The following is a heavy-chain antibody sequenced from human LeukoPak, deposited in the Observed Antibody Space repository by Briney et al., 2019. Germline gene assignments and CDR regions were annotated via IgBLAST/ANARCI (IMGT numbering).Heavy chain of an antibody. CDR1: GYTFTSYY. V-gene: IGHV1-46*01. CDR2: INPSGGST. D-gene: IGHD6-6*01. CDR3: ARDLYSSSSVFPY. Sequence: ASVKVSCKASGYTFTSYYMHWVRQAPGQGLEWMGIINPSGGSTSYAQKFQGRVTMTRDTSISTAYMELSRLRSDDTAVYYCARDLYSSSSVFPYWGQGTLVTVSS. J-gene: IGHJ4*02.